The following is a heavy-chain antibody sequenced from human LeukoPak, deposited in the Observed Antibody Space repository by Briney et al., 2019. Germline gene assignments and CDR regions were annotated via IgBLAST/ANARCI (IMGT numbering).Heavy chain of an antibody. Sequence: GGSLRLSCAASGFAVSSHYMNWVRQAPGKGLEWVSVIYSGGSTNYADSVRGRFTISRDNSKNTLYLQMNSLRAEDTAVYYCAREEYSSRRDQDPFDIWGQGTTVTVSS. CDR2: IYSGGST. CDR1: GFAVSSHY. CDR3: AREEYSSRRDQDPFDI. V-gene: IGHV3-66*01. J-gene: IGHJ3*02. D-gene: IGHD6-13*01.